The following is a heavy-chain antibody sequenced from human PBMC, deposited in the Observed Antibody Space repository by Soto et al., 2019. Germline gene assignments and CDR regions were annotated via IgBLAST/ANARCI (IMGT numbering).Heavy chain of an antibody. Sequence: EVQLLESGGGSVQPGGSLRLSCAASGFTFSSSGMSWVRQAPGKGLEWVSGISGSGGSTYYADSLKGRFTISRVNSKTTLYLQMNSLRAEDTAVYYCAKDLDDFWSGWDVWGQGTTVTVSS. CDR1: GFTFSSSG. CDR2: ISGSGGST. J-gene: IGHJ6*02. D-gene: IGHD3-3*01. CDR3: AKDLDDFWSGWDV. V-gene: IGHV3-23*01.